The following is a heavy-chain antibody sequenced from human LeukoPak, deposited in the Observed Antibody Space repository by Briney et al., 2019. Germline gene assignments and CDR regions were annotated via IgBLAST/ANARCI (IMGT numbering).Heavy chain of an antibody. CDR2: INPNSGGT. D-gene: IGHD2-15*01. J-gene: IGHJ6*03. Sequence: GASVKVSCKASGYTFTGYYMHWVRQAPGQGLEWMGWINPNSGGTNYAQKFQGRVTMTRDTSISTAYMELSRLRSDDTAVYYCARDLSNLYCSGGSCYHPYYYYYYMDVWGKGTTVTVSS. CDR1: GYTFTGYY. V-gene: IGHV1-2*02. CDR3: ARDLSNLYCSGGSCYHPYYYYYYMDV.